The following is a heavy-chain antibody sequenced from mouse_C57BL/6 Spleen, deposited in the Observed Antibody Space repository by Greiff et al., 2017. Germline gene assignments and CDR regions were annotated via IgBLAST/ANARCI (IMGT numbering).Heavy chain of an antibody. Sequence: EVKLMESGGGLVKPGGSLKLSCAASGFTFSDYGMHWVRQAPEKGLEWVAYISSGSSTIYYADTVKGRFTISRDNAKNTLFLQMTSLRSEDTAMYYCARRRYYYGSEYFDVWGTGTTVTVSS. J-gene: IGHJ1*03. CDR1: GFTFSDYG. V-gene: IGHV5-17*01. D-gene: IGHD1-1*01. CDR3: ARRRYYYGSEYFDV. CDR2: ISSGSSTI.